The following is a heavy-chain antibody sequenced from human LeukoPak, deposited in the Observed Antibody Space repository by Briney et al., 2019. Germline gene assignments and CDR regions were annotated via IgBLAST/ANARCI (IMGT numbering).Heavy chain of an antibody. J-gene: IGHJ5*02. CDR1: SGSISSSYW. CDR2: IFHSGST. CDR3: ARVKGRLSWFDP. V-gene: IGHV4-4*02. Sequence: SGTLSLTCAVSSGSISSSYWWSWVRQPPGKGLEWIGEIFHSGSTNYNPSLKSRVTISVDKSKNQFSLKLTSVTAADTAVYYCARVKGRLSWFDPWGQGTLFTVPS.